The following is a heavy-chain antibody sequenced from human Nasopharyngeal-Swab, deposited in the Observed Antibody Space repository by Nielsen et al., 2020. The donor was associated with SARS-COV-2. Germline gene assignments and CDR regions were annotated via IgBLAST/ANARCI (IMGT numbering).Heavy chain of an antibody. CDR3: ARGLWNRHYEFDY. D-gene: IGHD1/OR15-1a*01. V-gene: IGHV4-34*01. Sequence: GSLRLSCAVYGGSFSGYYWSWIRQSPGKGLEWIGDINHSGSTSYNPSLKSRVTISVDTSKNQFSLKLSSVTAADTAVYYCARGLWNRHYEFDYWGQGTLVTVSS. CDR1: GGSFSGYY. CDR2: INHSGST. J-gene: IGHJ4*02.